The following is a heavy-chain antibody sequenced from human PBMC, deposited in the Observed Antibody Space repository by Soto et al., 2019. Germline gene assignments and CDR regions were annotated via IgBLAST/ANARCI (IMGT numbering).Heavy chain of an antibody. CDR3: AKDFEYYGSGSYSY. CDR1: EFAFSSYW. Sequence: GGSLRLSCAASEFAFSSYWMTWVRQAPGKGLEWVSAISGSGGSTYYLDSVRGRFTISRDNSKNTLYLQMNSLRAEDTAVYYCAKDFEYYGSGSYSYWGQGTLVTVSS. CDR2: ISGSGGST. D-gene: IGHD3-10*01. V-gene: IGHV3-23*01. J-gene: IGHJ4*02.